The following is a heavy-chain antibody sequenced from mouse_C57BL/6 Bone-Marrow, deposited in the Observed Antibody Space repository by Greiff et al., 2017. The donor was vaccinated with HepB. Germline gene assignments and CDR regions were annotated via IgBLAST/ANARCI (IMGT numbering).Heavy chain of an antibody. V-gene: IGHV3-6*01. CDR2: ISYDGSN. CDR3: ATYEKAY. J-gene: IGHJ3*01. Sequence: EVQLQESGPGLVKPSQSLSLTCSVTGYSITSGYYWNWIRQFPGNKLALMGYISYDGSNNYNPSLKNRISITRDTSKNQFFLKLNSVTTEDTATYYCATYEKAYWGQGTLVTVSA. CDR1: GYSITSGYY. D-gene: IGHD2-3*01.